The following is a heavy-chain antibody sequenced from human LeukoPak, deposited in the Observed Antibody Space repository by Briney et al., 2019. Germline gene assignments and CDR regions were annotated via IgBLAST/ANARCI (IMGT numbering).Heavy chain of an antibody. V-gene: IGHV1-2*02. J-gene: IGHJ4*02. D-gene: IGHD2-21*02. CDR2: INPNSGGT. Sequence: ASVKVSCKASGYTFTGYYMHWVRQAPGQGLGWMGWINPNSGGTNYAQKFQGRVTMTRDTSISTAYMELSRLRSDDTAVYYCAGSYCGGDCYLDYWGQGTLVTVSS. CDR1: GYTFTGYY. CDR3: AGSYCGGDCYLDY.